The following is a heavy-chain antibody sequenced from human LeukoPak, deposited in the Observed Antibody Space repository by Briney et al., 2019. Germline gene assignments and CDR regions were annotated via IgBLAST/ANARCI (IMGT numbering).Heavy chain of an antibody. Sequence: GGSLRLSCAASGFSFSDYGMHWVRQAPGKGLEWVAVIWYDGSNKYYADSVKGRFTISRDNSKNTLYLQMNSLRAEDTAVYYCARDLLWFGELSSSHLYYYGMDVWGQGTTVTVSS. J-gene: IGHJ6*02. CDR3: ARDLLWFGELSSSHLYYYGMDV. CDR1: GFSFSDYG. CDR2: IWYDGSNK. D-gene: IGHD3-10*01. V-gene: IGHV3-33*01.